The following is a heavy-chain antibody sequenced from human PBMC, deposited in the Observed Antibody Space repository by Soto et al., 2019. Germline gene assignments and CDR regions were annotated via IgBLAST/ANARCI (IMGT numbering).Heavy chain of an antibody. CDR2: ISSSSSTI. CDR3: ARAPIYSSGWYYFDY. Sequence: EVQLVESGGGLVQPGGSLRLSCAASGFTFSSYSMNWVRQAPGKGLEWVSYISSSSSTIYYADSVKGRFTISRDNAKNSLYLQMNSLRDDDTAVYYCARAPIYSSGWYYFDYWGQGTLVTVSS. D-gene: IGHD6-19*01. V-gene: IGHV3-48*02. J-gene: IGHJ4*02. CDR1: GFTFSSYS.